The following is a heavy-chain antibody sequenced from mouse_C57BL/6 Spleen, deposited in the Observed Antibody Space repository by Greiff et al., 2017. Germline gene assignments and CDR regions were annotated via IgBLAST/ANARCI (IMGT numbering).Heavy chain of an antibody. CDR3: ARDEGDYEGAMDY. D-gene: IGHD2-4*01. J-gene: IGHJ4*01. Sequence: EVMLVESEGGLVQPGSSMKLSCTASGFTFSDYYMAWVRQVPEKGLEWVANINYDGSSTYYLDSLKSRFIISRDNAKNILYLQMSSLKSEDTATYYCARDEGDYEGAMDYWGQGTSVTVSS. CDR2: INYDGSST. V-gene: IGHV5-16*01. CDR1: GFTFSDYY.